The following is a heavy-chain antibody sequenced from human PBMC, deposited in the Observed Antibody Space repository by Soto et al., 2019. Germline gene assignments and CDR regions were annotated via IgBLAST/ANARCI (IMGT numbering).Heavy chain of an antibody. J-gene: IGHJ6*02. D-gene: IGHD2-2*01. Sequence: VQLVESGGGVVQPGRSLRLSCAASGFTFSSYGMHWVRQAPGKGLEWVAVIWYDGSNKYYADSVKGRFTISRDNSKNTLYLQMNSLRAEDTAVYYCARDIVVVPAALWDYGMDVWGQGTTVTVSS. CDR2: IWYDGSNK. CDR1: GFTFSSYG. CDR3: ARDIVVVPAALWDYGMDV. V-gene: IGHV3-33*01.